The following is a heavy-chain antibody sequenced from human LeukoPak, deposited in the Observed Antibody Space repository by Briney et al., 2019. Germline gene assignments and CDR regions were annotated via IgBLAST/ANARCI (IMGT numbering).Heavy chain of an antibody. Sequence: GGSLRLSCTASGFTFGDYAMSWVRQAPGKGLEWVGRIKSKTDGGTTDYAAPVKGRFTISRDDSKNTLYLQMNSLKTGDTAVYYCTTARNMVRGVIPLDYWGQGTLVTVSS. D-gene: IGHD3-10*01. V-gene: IGHV3-15*01. J-gene: IGHJ4*02. CDR2: IKSKTDGGTT. CDR3: TTARNMVRGVIPLDY. CDR1: GFTFGDYA.